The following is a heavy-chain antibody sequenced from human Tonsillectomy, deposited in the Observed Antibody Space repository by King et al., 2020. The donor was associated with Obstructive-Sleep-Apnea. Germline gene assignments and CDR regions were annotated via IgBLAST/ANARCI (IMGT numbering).Heavy chain of an antibody. CDR2: ISSSSSYI. J-gene: IGHJ3*02. V-gene: IGHV3-21*01. CDR3: ARGLTRNIGTMVRGVYDAFDI. CDR1: GFAFSNYD. Sequence: VQLVESGGGLVKPGGSLRLSCAASGFAFSNYDMNWVRQAPGKGLEWVSSISSSSSYIYYADSVKGRFTIFRDNAKNSLYLQMNSLRAEDTAVYYCARGLTRNIGTMVRGVYDAFDIWGQGTMVTVSS. D-gene: IGHD3-10*01.